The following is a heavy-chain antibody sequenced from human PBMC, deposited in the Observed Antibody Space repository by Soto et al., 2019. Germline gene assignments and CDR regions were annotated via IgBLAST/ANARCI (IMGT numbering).Heavy chain of an antibody. CDR2: ISAYDDKT. V-gene: IGHV1-18*01. CDR3: ARDRLIAVTGLLRN. CDR1: GYPFASYG. D-gene: IGHD6-19*01. Sequence: QVQLVQSGAEVKRPGVSVKVSSKTTGYPFASYGINWVRQAPGQGPEWMGWISAYDDKTIYSQKFQGRVTLTADTSTTTAYMELRGLRFDDTAVYYCARDRLIAVTGLLRNWGQGTLVTVSS. J-gene: IGHJ4*02.